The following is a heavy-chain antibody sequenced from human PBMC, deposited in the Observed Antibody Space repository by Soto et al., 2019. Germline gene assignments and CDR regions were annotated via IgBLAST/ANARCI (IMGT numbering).Heavy chain of an antibody. CDR2: IFWDDDK. V-gene: IGHV2-5*02. Sequence: QITLKESGPTLLKPTQTLTLTCTFSGFPLSTSAVGVGWIRQPPGKALEWLGFIFWDDDKAYSPSLRNRLTITKDTSKDPVVLTMTNMDPVDAATYYCAHRRYGFFEYWGHGTLVTVSS. CDR3: AHRRYGFFEY. D-gene: IGHD2-15*01. J-gene: IGHJ4*01. CDR1: GFPLSTSAVG.